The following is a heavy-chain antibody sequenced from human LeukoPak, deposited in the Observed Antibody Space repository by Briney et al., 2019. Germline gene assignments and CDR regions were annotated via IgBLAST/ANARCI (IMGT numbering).Heavy chain of an antibody. J-gene: IGHJ4*02. CDR2: IYDSGTT. D-gene: IGHD3-22*01. Sequence: PGGSLRLSCATSGFTVSSNYMSWVRQAPGKGLEWVSVIYDSGTTYYADSVKGRFTISRDNAKNSLYLQMNSLRAEDTAVYYCARGAYYYEDWGQGTLVTVSS. V-gene: IGHV3-53*01. CDR1: GFTVSSNY. CDR3: ARGAYYYED.